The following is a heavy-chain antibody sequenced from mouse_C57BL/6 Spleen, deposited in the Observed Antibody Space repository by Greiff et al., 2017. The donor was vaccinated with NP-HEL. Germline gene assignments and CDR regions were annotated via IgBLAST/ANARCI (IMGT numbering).Heavy chain of an antibody. CDR3: ATYYYGSRWFAY. J-gene: IGHJ3*01. CDR2: INPNNGGT. Sequence: EVQLQQSGPELVKPGASVKISCKASGYTFTDYYMNWVKQSHGKSLEWIGDINPNNGGTSYNQKFKGKATLTVDKSSSTAYMELRSLTSEDSAVYYCATYYYGSRWFAYWGQRTLVTVSA. D-gene: IGHD1-1*01. V-gene: IGHV1-26*01. CDR1: GYTFTDYY.